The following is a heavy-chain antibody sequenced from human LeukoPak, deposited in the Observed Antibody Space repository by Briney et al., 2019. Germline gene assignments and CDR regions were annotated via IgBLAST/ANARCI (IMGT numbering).Heavy chain of an antibody. V-gene: IGHV3-33*01. CDR3: ARDLGQQQLVPEPGWFDP. Sequence: PGGSLRLSCAASGFTFSSYGMHWVRQAPGKGLEWVAVIWYDGSNKYYADSVKGRFTISRDNSKNTLYLQMNSLRAGDTAVYYCARDLGQQQLVPEPGWFDPWGQGTLVTVSS. CDR2: IWYDGSNK. J-gene: IGHJ5*02. D-gene: IGHD6-13*01. CDR1: GFTFSSYG.